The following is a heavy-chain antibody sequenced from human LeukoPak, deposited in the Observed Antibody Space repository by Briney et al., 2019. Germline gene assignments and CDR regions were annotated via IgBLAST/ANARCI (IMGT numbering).Heavy chain of an antibody. Sequence: GRSLRLSCAASGFPFSGYAIHWVRQAPGKGLEWVPDISHDGTNKYYADSVKGRFTISRDNSKNTLYLQMNSLRTEDTAVYYCARHRGPSLHSSGYFDYWGQGTLVTVSS. V-gene: IGHV3-30-3*01. CDR1: GFPFSGYA. J-gene: IGHJ4*02. CDR3: ARHRGPSLHSSGYFDY. CDR2: ISHDGTNK. D-gene: IGHD3-22*01.